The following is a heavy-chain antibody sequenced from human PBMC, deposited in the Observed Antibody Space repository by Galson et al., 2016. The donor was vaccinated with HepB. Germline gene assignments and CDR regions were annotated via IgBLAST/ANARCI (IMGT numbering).Heavy chain of an antibody. CDR1: GFTFSSYP. J-gene: IGHJ4*02. CDR3: ARVRGRRGPAALDY. CDR2: ISFDESDK. V-gene: IGHV3-30*03. D-gene: IGHD2-2*01. Sequence: SLRLFCAVSGFTFSSYPMHWVRQAPGKGLEWVAVISFDESDKYYADFVKGRFTISRDNSKNTLYLQMNSLRAEDTAVYYCARVRGRRGPAALDYWGQGTRVTVSS.